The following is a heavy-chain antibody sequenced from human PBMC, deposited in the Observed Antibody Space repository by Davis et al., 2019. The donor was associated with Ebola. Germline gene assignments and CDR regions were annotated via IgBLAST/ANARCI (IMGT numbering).Heavy chain of an antibody. D-gene: IGHD3-9*01. CDR2: INQDGSDK. J-gene: IGHJ4*02. CDR1: GFSFTTYW. Sequence: GESLKISCAVSGFSFTTYWMTWVRQAPGKGLEWVANINQDGSDKYYVDSVEGRFTISRDTARSSVHLQMDSLRAEDTAIYYCARGPLTALDYWGQGTLVTVSS. V-gene: IGHV3-7*03. CDR3: ARGPLTALDY.